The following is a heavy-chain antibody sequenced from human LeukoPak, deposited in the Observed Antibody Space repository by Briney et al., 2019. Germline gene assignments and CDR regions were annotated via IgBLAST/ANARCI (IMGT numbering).Heavy chain of an antibody. J-gene: IGHJ5*02. CDR3: ARAAKGGTTSWFDP. D-gene: IGHD1-1*01. V-gene: IGHV1-69*13. CDR1: GGTFSSYA. CDR2: IIPIFGTA. Sequence: GASVKVSCKASGGTFSSYAISWVRQAPGQGLEWMGGIIPIFGTANYAQKLQGRVTITADESTNTAYMELSSLRSEDTAVYYCARAAKGGTTSWFDPWGQGTLVTVSS.